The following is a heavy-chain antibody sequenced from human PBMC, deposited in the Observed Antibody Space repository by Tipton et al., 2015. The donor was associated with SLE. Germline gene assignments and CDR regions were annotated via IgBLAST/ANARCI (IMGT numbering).Heavy chain of an antibody. D-gene: IGHD3-22*01. V-gene: IGHV4-39*07. J-gene: IGHJ1*01. Sequence: TLSLTCTVSGGSISSSSYYWGWIRQPPGKGLEWIGSIYYSGSTYYNPSLKSRVTISVDTSKNQFSLKLSSVTAADTAVYYCARLDSSGIFFQHWGQGTLVTVSS. CDR3: ARLDSSGIFFQH. CDR1: GGSISSSSYY. CDR2: IYYSGST.